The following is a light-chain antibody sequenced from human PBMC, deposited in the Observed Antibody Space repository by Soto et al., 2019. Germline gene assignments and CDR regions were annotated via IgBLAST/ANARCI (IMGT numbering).Light chain of an antibody. CDR3: QQSYRTPYT. CDR1: QGISTY. CDR2: DAS. V-gene: IGKV1-39*01. Sequence: DIQMTQSPSSLSASVGDRVTITCRASQGISTYLVWYQQRQGRAPKLLIYDASSLLSGVPSRFSGSGAGTDVTLTISSLQPEDFATYYCQQSYRTPYTCGQGTKLETK. J-gene: IGKJ2*01.